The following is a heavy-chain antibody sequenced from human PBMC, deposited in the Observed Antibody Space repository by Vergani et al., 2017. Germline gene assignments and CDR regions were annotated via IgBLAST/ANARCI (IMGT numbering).Heavy chain of an antibody. V-gene: IGHV3-23*04. Sequence: VQLVESGGGLLKPGGSLRLSCAASGFTFSSYAMSWVRQAPGKGLEWVSAISGSGGSTNYADSVKGRLTISRDNSKNALYLQMNSLRAVDTAVYDCAKCPSAKGYYYYMDVWGKGSTVTVSS. CDR2: ISGSGGST. J-gene: IGHJ6*03. CDR3: AKCPSAKGYYYYMDV. CDR1: GFTFSSYA.